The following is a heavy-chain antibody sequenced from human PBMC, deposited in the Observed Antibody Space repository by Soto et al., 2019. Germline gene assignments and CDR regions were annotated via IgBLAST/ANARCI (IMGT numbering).Heavy chain of an antibody. CDR1: GGSISSYY. Sequence: SETLSLTCTVSGGSISSYYWSWIRQPPGKGLEWIGYIYYSGSTNYNPSLKSRVTISVDTSKNQFSLKLSSVTAADTAVYYCARMRETYYYDSSAYASLYYFDYWGQGTLVTVSS. D-gene: IGHD3-22*01. CDR2: IYYSGST. CDR3: ARMRETYYYDSSAYASLYYFDY. V-gene: IGHV4-59*01. J-gene: IGHJ4*02.